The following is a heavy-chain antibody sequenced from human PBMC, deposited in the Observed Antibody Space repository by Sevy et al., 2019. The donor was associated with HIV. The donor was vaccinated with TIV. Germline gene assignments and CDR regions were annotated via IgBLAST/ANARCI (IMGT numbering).Heavy chain of an antibody. D-gene: IGHD3-22*01. J-gene: IGHJ6*02. CDR1: GGSVSSGSYY. CDR2: IYYSGST. CDR3: ARDWSTYYYDSSGYPQIYYYGMDV. V-gene: IGHV4-61*01. Sequence: SETLSLTCTVSGGSVSSGSYYWSWIRQPPGKGLEWIGYIYYSGSTNYNPSLKSRVTISVDTSKNQFSLKLSYVTAADTAVYCCARDWSTYYYDSSGYPQIYYYGMDVWGQGTTVTVSS.